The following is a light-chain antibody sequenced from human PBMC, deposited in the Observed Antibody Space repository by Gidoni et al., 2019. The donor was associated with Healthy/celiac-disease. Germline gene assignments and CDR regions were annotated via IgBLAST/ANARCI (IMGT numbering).Light chain of an antibody. CDR1: QSVSSSY. V-gene: IGKV3-20*01. CDR2: GAS. CDR3: QQYGSSPRT. J-gene: IGKJ1*01. Sequence: EIVLTQSPGTLSLSPGERATLSCRASQSVSSSYLAWYQQKPGQAPRLLIYGASSRATGIPDSFSGSGLGTDFTLPISRLEPEDFAVYSCQQYGSSPRTFGQGTKVEIK.